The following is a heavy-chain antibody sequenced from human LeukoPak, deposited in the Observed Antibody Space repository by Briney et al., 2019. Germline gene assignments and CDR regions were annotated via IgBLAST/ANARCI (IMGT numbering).Heavy chain of an antibody. CDR2: IYHSGST. J-gene: IGHJ3*02. V-gene: IGHV4-4*02. Sequence: GTLSLTCAVSGGSISSSNWWSWVRQPPGKGLEWIGEIYHSGSTNYNPSLKSRVTISVDKSKNQFSLKLSSVTAADTAVYYCARDNVEPASDAFDIWGQGTMVTVSS. CDR1: GGSISSSNW. D-gene: IGHD2-2*01. CDR3: ARDNVEPASDAFDI.